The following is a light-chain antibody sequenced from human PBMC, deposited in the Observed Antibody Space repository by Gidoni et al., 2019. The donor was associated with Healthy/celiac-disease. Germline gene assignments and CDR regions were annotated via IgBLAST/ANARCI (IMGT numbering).Light chain of an antibody. V-gene: IGKV3-11*01. J-gene: IGKJ4*01. CDR2: DAS. CDR3: QQRSNWPPGLT. CDR1: QSVSSY. Sequence: EIVLTQSPATLSLSPGERATLSCRASQSVSSYLAWYQQKPGQAPRLLIYDASNRATGIPARFSGSGSGTDFTLTISSLEPEDYAVDDCQQRSNWPPGLTFGGGTKVEIK.